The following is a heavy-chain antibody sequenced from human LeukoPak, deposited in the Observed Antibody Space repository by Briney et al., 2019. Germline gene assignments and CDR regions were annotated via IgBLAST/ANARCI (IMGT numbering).Heavy chain of an antibody. J-gene: IGHJ4*02. CDR2: IYDSGST. V-gene: IGHV4-59*01. CDR3: ARQSISGSSLSYFDY. CDR1: GGSISSYY. D-gene: IGHD3-22*01. Sequence: KASETPSLTCTVSGGSISSYYWSWIRQPPGKGLEWIGNIYDSGSTNYNPSLKSRLTISVDTSKNQCSLKLSSVTAADTAVYYCARQSISGSSLSYFDYWGQGTLVNVSS.